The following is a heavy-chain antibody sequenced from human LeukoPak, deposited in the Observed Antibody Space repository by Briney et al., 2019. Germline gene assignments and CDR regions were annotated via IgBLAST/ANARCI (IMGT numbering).Heavy chain of an antibody. V-gene: IGHV4-61*02. D-gene: IGHD6-19*01. CDR2: IYTSGST. Sequence: PSETLSLTCTVSGGSISSGSYYWSWIRQPAGKGLEWIGRIYTSGSTNYNPSLKSRVTISVDTSKNQFSLKLSSVTAADTAVYYCARSYSRGNFDYWGQGTLVTVSS. J-gene: IGHJ4*02. CDR3: ARSYSRGNFDY. CDR1: GGSISSGSYY.